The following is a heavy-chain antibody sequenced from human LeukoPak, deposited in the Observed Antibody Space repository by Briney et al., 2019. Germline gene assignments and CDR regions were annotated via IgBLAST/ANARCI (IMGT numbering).Heavy chain of an antibody. D-gene: IGHD2-15*01. CDR2: INWNGGST. V-gene: IGHV3-20*04. Sequence: PGGSLRLSCAASGFTFDDYGMSWVRQAPGKGLEWVSGINWNGGSTGYADSVKGRFTISRDNAKNSLYLQMNSLRAEDTAVYYCAREVSCSGGSCTDLRFDPWGQGTLVTVSS. CDR1: GFTFDDYG. CDR3: AREVSCSGGSCTDLRFDP. J-gene: IGHJ5*02.